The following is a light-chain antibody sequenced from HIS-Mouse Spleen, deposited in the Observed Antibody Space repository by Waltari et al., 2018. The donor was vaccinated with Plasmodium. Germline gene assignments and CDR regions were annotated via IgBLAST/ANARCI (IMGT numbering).Light chain of an antibody. CDR3: QQYNNWSFT. J-gene: IGKJ3*01. CDR2: GAS. CDR1: QSVSRN. V-gene: IGKV3-15*01. Sequence: EIVMTQSPATLSVSPGERATLPCSATQSVSRNLAWYQQKPGQAPRLLIYGASTSATGIPARFSGSGTGTEFTLTISSLQSEDFAVYYCQQYNNWSFTFGPGTKVDIK.